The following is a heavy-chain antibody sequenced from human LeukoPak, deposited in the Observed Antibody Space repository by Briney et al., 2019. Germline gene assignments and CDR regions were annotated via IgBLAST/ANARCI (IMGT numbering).Heavy chain of an antibody. CDR3: ARAEAHYYDSSGYSDFDY. V-gene: IGHV1-2*02. D-gene: IGHD3-22*01. Sequence: ASVKVSCKASGYTFTGYYMHWVRQAPGQGLEGMGWINPNSGGTNYAQKFQGRVTMTRDTSISTAYMELSRLRSDDTAVYYCARAEAHYYDSSGYSDFDYWGQGTLVTVSS. J-gene: IGHJ4*02. CDR1: GYTFTGYY. CDR2: INPNSGGT.